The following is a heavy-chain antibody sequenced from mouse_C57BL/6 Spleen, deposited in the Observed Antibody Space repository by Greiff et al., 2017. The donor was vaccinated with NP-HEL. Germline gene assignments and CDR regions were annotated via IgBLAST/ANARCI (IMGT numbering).Heavy chain of an antibody. Sequence: QVQLQQPGAELVKPGASVKMSCKASGYTFTSYWITWVKQRPGQGLEWIGDIYPGSGSTNYNEKFKSKATLTVDTSSSTAYMQLSRLPSEDSAVYYCARRTTVVYGFFDYWGQSTTLTVSS. D-gene: IGHD1-1*01. CDR1: GYTFTSYW. J-gene: IGHJ2*01. CDR2: IYPGSGST. V-gene: IGHV1-55*01. CDR3: ARRTTVVYGFFDY.